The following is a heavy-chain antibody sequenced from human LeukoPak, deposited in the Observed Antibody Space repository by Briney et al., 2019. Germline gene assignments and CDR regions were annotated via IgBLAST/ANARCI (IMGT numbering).Heavy chain of an antibody. CDR1: GYTFTSYY. CDR2: MNPNSGNT. D-gene: IGHD6-6*01. Sequence: ASVKVSCRASGYTFTSYYINWVRQATGQGLDGMGWMNPNSGNTGYAQKFQGRVNITRNHYISTAYMELSSLRSEDTAVYYCTRGEGSSYPYWGQGTLVTVSS. J-gene: IGHJ4*02. CDR3: TRGEGSSYPY. V-gene: IGHV1-8*03.